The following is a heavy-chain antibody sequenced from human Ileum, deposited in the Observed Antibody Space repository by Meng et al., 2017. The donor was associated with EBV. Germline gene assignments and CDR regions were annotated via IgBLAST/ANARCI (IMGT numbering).Heavy chain of an antibody. D-gene: IGHD2-8*01. CDR3: ASNGAFSLDH. CDR2: IHHTRGP. V-gene: IGHV4-4*02. Sequence: VPPQDAGPGLVGPSGTLSLTCSVSGDSISKEHWWSGVRQSPGKGLEWIGEIHHTRGPNYNPSLKSRVIISVDKSNNHFSLRLSAVTAADTAVYYCASNGAFSLDHWGQGTLVTVSS. CDR1: GDSISKEHW. J-gene: IGHJ4*02.